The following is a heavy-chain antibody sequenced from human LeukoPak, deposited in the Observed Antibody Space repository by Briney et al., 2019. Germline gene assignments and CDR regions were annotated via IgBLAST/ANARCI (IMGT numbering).Heavy chain of an antibody. J-gene: IGHJ4*02. CDR1: GFTFSSYA. CDR2: ISYDGSNK. D-gene: IGHD1-26*01. CDR3: ARDLGSYYGYFDY. Sequence: PGGSLRLFCAASGFTFSSYAMHWVRQAPGKGLEWVAVISYDGSNKYYADSVKGRFTISRDNSKNTLYLQMNSLRAEDTAVYYCARDLGSYYGYFDYWGQGTLVTVSS. V-gene: IGHV3-30-3*01.